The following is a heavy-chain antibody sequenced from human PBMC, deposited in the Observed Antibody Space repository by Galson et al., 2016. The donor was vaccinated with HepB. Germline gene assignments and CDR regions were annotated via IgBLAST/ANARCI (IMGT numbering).Heavy chain of an antibody. J-gene: IGHJ4*02. CDR1: GFTFSSYS. V-gene: IGHV3-21*01. Sequence: SLRLSCAASGFTFSSYSMNWVRQAPGKGLEWVSSISSSSSHIYYADSVKGRFTISRDNAKNSLYLQMNSLRAEDTAAYYCARADSSSWYYFDYWGQGTLVTVSS. D-gene: IGHD6-13*01. CDR2: ISSSSSHI. CDR3: ARADSSSWYYFDY.